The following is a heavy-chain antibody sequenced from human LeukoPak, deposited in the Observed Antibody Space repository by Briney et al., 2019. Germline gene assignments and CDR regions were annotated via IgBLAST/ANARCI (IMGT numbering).Heavy chain of an antibody. D-gene: IGHD3-10*01. CDR2: IIPIFGTT. J-gene: IGHJ6*04. V-gene: IGHV1-69*06. CDR1: GGTFSSYA. CDR3: ARDPITMVRGVIITNYGMDV. Sequence: ASVKVSCKASGGTFSSYAISWVRQAPGQGLEWMGGIIPIFGTTNSAQKFQGRVTITADKSTSTVYMELGSLRSEDTAVYYCARDPITMVRGVIITNYGMDVWGKGTTVTVSS.